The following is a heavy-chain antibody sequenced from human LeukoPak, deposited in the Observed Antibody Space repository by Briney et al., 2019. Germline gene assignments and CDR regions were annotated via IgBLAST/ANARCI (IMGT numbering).Heavy chain of an antibody. CDR3: TREQWLVRYYFDY. Sequence: GGSLRLSCAASGFTFSSYAMHWVRQAPGKGLEWVGFIRSKAYGGTTEYAASVKGRFTISRDDSKSIAYLQMNSLKTEDTAVYYCTREQWLVRYYFDYWGQGTLVTVSS. D-gene: IGHD6-19*01. V-gene: IGHV3-49*04. CDR2: IRSKAYGGTT. J-gene: IGHJ4*02. CDR1: GFTFSSYA.